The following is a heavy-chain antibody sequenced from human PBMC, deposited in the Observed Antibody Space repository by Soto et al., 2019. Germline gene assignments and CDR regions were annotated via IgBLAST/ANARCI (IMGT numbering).Heavy chain of an antibody. CDR3: ARSIAVAGLDY. CDR2: ISYDGIRK. V-gene: IGHV3-30-3*01. Sequence: QVQLVESGGGVVQPGGSLRLSCVASGFSFSSYSFHWIRQAPGTGLEWVALISYDGIRKNYEDSVKGRFTISRDSSNNTVYLQMNSLRSDDTAVYYCARSIAVAGLDYWGQGTLVTVSS. D-gene: IGHD6-19*01. CDR1: GFSFSSYS. J-gene: IGHJ4*02.